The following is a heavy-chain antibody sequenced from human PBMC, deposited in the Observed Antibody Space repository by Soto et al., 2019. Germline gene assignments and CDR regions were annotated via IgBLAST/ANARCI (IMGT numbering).Heavy chain of an antibody. V-gene: IGHV1-18*01. CDR1: GYAFTTYG. J-gene: IGHJ4*02. D-gene: IGHD1-1*01. Sequence: QVHLVQSGAEVKKPGASVKVSCQGSGYAFTTYGITWVRQAPGQGLEWMGCISAQNGNTNYAQKLQGRVTVTRDTSPSTAYMEMRSLRYDDTAVYYCARGRYGDYWGQGALVTVSS. CDR2: ISAQNGNT. CDR3: ARGRYGDY.